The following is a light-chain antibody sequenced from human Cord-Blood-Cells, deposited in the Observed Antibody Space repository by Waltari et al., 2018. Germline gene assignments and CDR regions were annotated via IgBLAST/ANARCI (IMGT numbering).Light chain of an antibody. Sequence: DIQLTQSPSLLSASVGDRDTTTCRASQGLSTYLASYQQKPGKAPKLLSYAASTLQSGVPSRFSGSGSGTEFTRTISSLQPEEFATYYCQQLNSYPDTFGPGTRVDIK. CDR3: QQLNSYPDT. J-gene: IGKJ3*01. V-gene: IGKV1-9*01. CDR2: AAS. CDR1: QGLSTY.